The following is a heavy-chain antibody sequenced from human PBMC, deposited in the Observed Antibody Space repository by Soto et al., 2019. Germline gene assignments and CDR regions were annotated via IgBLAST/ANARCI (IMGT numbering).Heavy chain of an antibody. CDR2: ISYDGSNK. J-gene: IGHJ4*02. V-gene: IGHV3-30-3*01. Sequence: QVQLVESGGGVVQPGRSLRLSCAASGFTFSSYAMHWVRQAPGKGLEWVAVISYDGSNKYYADSVKGRFTISRDNSKNMLYLQMNSLRAEDTAVYYCARDGGRRALDYWGQGTLVTVSS. D-gene: IGHD3-16*01. CDR3: ARDGGRRALDY. CDR1: GFTFSSYA.